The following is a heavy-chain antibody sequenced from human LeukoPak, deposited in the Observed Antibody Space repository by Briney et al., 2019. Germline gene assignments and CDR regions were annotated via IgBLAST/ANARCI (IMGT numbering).Heavy chain of an antibody. Sequence: GASVKVSCKASGYTFTSYDINWVRQATGQGLEWMGWINPNSGGTNYAQKFQGRVTMTRDTSISTAYMELSRLRSDDTAVYYCARVRTYYDILTGYQADAFDIWGQGTMVTVSS. D-gene: IGHD3-9*01. V-gene: IGHV1-2*02. CDR2: INPNSGGT. J-gene: IGHJ3*02. CDR1: GYTFTSYD. CDR3: ARVRTYYDILTGYQADAFDI.